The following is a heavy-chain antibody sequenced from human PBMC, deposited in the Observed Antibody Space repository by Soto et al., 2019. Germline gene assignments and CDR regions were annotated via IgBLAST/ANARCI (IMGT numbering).Heavy chain of an antibody. Sequence: QVQLVQSGPEVKKPGASVKISCKASGYTFSTSGFSWVRQAPGQGLEGMGWIGAHNGDTTYAQNFKGRVTMTTDTATTTSYMELRSLTSDVTAVYFCAGDWRGAEGFDPWCQGTLVTVSS. CDR2: IGAHNGDT. D-gene: IGHD3-3*01. V-gene: IGHV1-18*01. CDR3: AGDWRGAEGFDP. J-gene: IGHJ5*02. CDR1: GYTFSTSG.